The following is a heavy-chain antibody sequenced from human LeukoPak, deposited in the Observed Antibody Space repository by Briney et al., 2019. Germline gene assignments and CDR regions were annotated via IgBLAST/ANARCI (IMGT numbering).Heavy chain of an antibody. CDR2: IYYSGST. Sequence: PSETLSLTCTVSGGSISSYYWSWIRQPPGKGLEWSGYIYYSGSTNYNPSLKSRVTISVDTSKNQFSLKLSSVTAADTAVYYCARSGSFYYFDYWGQGTLVTVSS. D-gene: IGHD1-26*01. CDR1: GGSISSYY. CDR3: ARSGSFYYFDY. J-gene: IGHJ4*02. V-gene: IGHV4-59*01.